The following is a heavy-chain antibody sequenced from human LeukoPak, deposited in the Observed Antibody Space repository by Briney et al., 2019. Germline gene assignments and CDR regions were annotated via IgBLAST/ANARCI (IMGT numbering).Heavy chain of an antibody. Sequence: PSETLSLTCAVYGGSFSDYYWSWIRQPPGKGLEWIGEITHSGTTNFNPSLKSRVTISVDTSKNQFSLKLNSVTAADTAVYYCARGCPRSEFGVVPGTCYFDSWGLGTLVTVSS. CDR3: ARGCPRSEFGVVPGTCYFDS. CDR2: ITHSGTT. V-gene: IGHV4-34*01. D-gene: IGHD6-19*01. J-gene: IGHJ4*02. CDR1: GGSFSDYY.